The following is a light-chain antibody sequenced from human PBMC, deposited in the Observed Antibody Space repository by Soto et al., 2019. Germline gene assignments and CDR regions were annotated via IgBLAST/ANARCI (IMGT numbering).Light chain of an antibody. CDR2: GAS. CDR3: QQYSVWPLT. V-gene: IGKV3D-15*01. CDR1: QSVSSN. J-gene: IGKJ4*01. Sequence: EIVLTQSPATLSVSPGERAARSCRASQSVSSNLAWYQQKPGQPPRLLIFGASTRATGIPARFSGSGSEAEFTLTISSLQSEDFAVYYCQQYSVWPLTFGGGTKVDI.